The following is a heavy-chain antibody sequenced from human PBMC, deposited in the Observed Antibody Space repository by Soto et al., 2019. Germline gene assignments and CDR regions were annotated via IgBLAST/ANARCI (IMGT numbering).Heavy chain of an antibody. Sequence: SETLSLTCTVSGGSISSYYWSWIRQPPGKGLEWIGYIYYSGSTNYNPSLKSRVTISVNTSKNQFSLKLSSVTAADTAVYYCARDIGYCGSWARVQKWYDLWGQGALV. CDR2: IYYSGST. CDR1: GGSISSYY. V-gene: IGHV4-59*01. J-gene: IGHJ5*02. D-gene: IGHD2-15*01. CDR3: ARDIGYCGSWARVQKWYDL.